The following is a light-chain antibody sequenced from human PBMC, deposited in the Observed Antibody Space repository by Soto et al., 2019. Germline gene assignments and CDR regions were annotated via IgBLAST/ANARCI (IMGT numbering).Light chain of an antibody. V-gene: IGLV2-14*01. CDR1: SSDVGGYNY. J-gene: IGLJ1*01. Sequence: QSALTQPASVSGSPGQSITIPCTGTSSDVGGYNYVSWYQQHPGKAPKLMIYDVSNRPSGVSNRLSGSKSGNTASMTISGLQAEDEADYYCSSYTSSSTPYVFGTGTKVTVL. CDR2: DVS. CDR3: SSYTSSSTPYV.